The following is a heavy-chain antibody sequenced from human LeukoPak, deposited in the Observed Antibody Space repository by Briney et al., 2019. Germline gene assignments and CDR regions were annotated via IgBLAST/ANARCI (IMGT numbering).Heavy chain of an antibody. CDR3: ASTIMITFGGVIL. D-gene: IGHD3-16*02. CDR2: IYYSGNT. Sequence: PSETLSLTCSVSGGSISSSSYYWGWIRQPPGKGLEWIGTIYYSGNTYYNPSLKSRVTISVDTSKNQFSLKLSSVTAADTAVYYCASTIMITFGGVILWGQGTLVTVSS. V-gene: IGHV4-39*01. J-gene: IGHJ4*02. CDR1: GGSISSSSYY.